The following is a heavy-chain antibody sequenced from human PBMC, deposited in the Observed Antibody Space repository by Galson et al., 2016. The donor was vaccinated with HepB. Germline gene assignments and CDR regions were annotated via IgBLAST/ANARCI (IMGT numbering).Heavy chain of an antibody. CDR3: AHGTLVAGDWYFDL. J-gene: IGHJ2*01. D-gene: IGHD6-19*01. CDR2: IYWNDDK. CDR1: GFSLSTSAVG. Sequence: PALVKPTQTLTLTCTFFGFSLSTSAVGVGWIRQPPGQALEWLALIYWNDDKRYSPALKTRLTITKDTSKNQVVLTVTNMDPVDTATYYCAHGTLVAGDWYFDLWGRGTLVTVSS. V-gene: IGHV2-5*01.